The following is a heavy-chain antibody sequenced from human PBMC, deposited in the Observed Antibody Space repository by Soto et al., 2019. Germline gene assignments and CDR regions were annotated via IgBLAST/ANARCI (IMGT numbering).Heavy chain of an antibody. V-gene: IGHV3-30*04. CDR2: TSYEEKYK. D-gene: IGHD3-10*01. Sequence: QVQLVDSAGGVVQPGRSLRLSCAASGFTFSGYAMHWVRQATGKGLEWVAATSYEEKYKYYADSVKGRFTISRDNSKNTLFLQMNSLRSEGTAVYYCARHGGRSGIWYFDAWGQGSLVTVSS. CDR1: GFTFSGYA. CDR3: ARHGGRSGIWYFDA. J-gene: IGHJ4*02.